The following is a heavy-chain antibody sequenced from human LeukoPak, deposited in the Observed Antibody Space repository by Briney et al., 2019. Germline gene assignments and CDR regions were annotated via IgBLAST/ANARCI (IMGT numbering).Heavy chain of an antibody. CDR3: ARGYLHYDYVWGSYPIYYFDY. CDR1: GGSFSGYY. V-gene: IGHV4-34*01. Sequence: SETLSLTCAVYGGSFSGYYWSWIRQPPGKGLEWIGEINHSGGTNYNPSLKSRVTISVDTSKNQFSLKLSSVTAADTAVYYCARGYLHYDYVWGSYPIYYFDYGGQGTLVTVPS. J-gene: IGHJ4*02. D-gene: IGHD3-16*02. CDR2: INHSGGT.